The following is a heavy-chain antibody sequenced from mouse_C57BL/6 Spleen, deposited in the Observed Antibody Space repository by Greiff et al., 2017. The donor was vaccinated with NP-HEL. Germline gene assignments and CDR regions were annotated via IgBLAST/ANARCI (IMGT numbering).Heavy chain of an antibody. J-gene: IGHJ2*01. V-gene: IGHV14-4*01. CDR2: IDPENGDT. D-gene: IGHD1-1*01. CDR1: GFNIKDDY. CDR3: TTRYYGSDFDY. Sequence: EVQLQQSGAELVRPGASVKLSCTASGFNIKDDYMHWVKQRPEQGLEWIGWIDPENGDTEYASKFQGKATITADTSSSTAYLQLSSLTSEDTAVYYCTTRYYGSDFDYWGQGTTLTVSS.